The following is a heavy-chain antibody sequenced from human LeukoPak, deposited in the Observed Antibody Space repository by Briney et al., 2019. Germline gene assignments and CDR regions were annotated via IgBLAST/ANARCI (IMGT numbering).Heavy chain of an antibody. CDR2: INPNSGGT. J-gene: IGHJ5*02. CDR3: ARDLGYCSSTSCYNWFDP. V-gene: IGHV1-2*02. CDR1: GYTFTGYY. Sequence: ASVKVSCKASGYTFTGYYMHWVRQAPGQGLEWMGWINPNSGGTNYAKKFQGRVTMTRDTSISTAYMELSRLRSDDTAVYYCARDLGYCSSTSCYNWFDPWGQGTLVTVSS. D-gene: IGHD2-2*01.